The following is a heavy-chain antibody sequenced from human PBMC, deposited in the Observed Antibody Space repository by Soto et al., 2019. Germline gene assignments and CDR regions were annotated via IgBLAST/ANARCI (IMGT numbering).Heavy chain of an antibody. CDR3: AREFSRWFVP. J-gene: IGHJ5*02. Sequence: SETLSLTCTVSGGSISDYYWSWIRQPPGKGLEWVGYVYYTGTSTYNPSLKSRVAMSVDTSKKQISLRLTSVTAADTAVYYCAREFSRWFVPWCQGPLVTVSS. CDR1: GGSISDYY. V-gene: IGHV4-59*01. CDR2: VYYTGTS.